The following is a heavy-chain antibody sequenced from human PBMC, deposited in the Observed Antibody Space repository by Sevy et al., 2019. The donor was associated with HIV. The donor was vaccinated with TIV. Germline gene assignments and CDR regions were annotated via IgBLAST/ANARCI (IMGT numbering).Heavy chain of an antibody. CDR2: IGTAGDT. Sequence: GGSLRLSCAASGFTFSSYAMSWVRQAPGKGLEWVSAIGTAGDTYYPGSVKGRFTISRENAKNSLYLQMNSLRAGDTAVYYCGITIFGVVIILCYFDYWGQGTLVTVSS. CDR3: GITIFGVVIILCYFDY. V-gene: IGHV3-13*01. CDR1: GFTFSSYA. J-gene: IGHJ4*02. D-gene: IGHD3-3*01.